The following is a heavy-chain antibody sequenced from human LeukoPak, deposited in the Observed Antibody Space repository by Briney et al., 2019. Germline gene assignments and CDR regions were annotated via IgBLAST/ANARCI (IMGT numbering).Heavy chain of an antibody. D-gene: IGHD5-12*01. CDR3: ASGPDIVMDNDY. CDR1: GGSISSYY. J-gene: IGHJ4*02. Sequence: SETLSLTCTVSGGSISSYYWSCIRQSAGKGLEWIGRIYTDGNTNYNPSLKSRVTMSVDTSKNQFSLKLRSVTAADTAVYYCASGPDIVMDNDYRGQGTLVTVSS. V-gene: IGHV4-4*07. CDR2: IYTDGNT.